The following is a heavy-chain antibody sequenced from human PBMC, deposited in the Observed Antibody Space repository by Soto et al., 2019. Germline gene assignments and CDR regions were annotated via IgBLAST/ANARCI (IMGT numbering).Heavy chain of an antibody. Sequence: SETLSLTCAVYGGSFSGYYWSWIRQPPGKGLEWIGEINHSGSTNYNPSHKSRVTISVDTSKNQFSLKLSSVTAADTAVYYCARDYGSGSSPFDYWGQGTLVTVSS. CDR3: ARDYGSGSSPFDY. D-gene: IGHD3-10*01. CDR2: INHSGST. V-gene: IGHV4-34*01. CDR1: GGSFSGYY. J-gene: IGHJ4*02.